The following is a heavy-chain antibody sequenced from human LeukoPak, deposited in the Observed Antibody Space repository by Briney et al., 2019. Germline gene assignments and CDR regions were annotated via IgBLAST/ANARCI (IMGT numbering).Heavy chain of an antibody. CDR3: ARDGSLPGIYFDS. J-gene: IGHJ4*02. CDR1: GFTFSSYS. CDR2: IKYDGSEK. Sequence: HPGGSLRLSCAASGFTFSSYSMNWVRQAPGKGLEWVANIKYDGSEKYYMNSVKGRFTISRDNAKNSLYLQMNSLRAEDTAVYYCARDGSLPGIYFDSWGQGTLVTVSS. V-gene: IGHV3-7*03. D-gene: IGHD4-17*01.